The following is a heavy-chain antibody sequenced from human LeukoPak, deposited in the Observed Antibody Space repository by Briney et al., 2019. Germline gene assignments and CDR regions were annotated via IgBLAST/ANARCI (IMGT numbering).Heavy chain of an antibody. CDR3: ARTPSVPAASGDWFDP. D-gene: IGHD2-2*01. CDR1: GGSISSSSYY. V-gene: IGHV4-39*07. Sequence: SETLSLTCTVSGGSISSSSYYWGWIRQPPGKGLEWIGSIYYSGSTYYNPSLKSRVTISVDTSKNQFSLKLSSVTAADTAVYYCARTPSVPAASGDWFDPWGQGTLVTVSS. CDR2: IYYSGST. J-gene: IGHJ5*02.